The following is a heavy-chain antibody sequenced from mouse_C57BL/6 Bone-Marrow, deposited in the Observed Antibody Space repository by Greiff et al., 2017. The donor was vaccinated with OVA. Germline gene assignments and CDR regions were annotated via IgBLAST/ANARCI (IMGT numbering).Heavy chain of an antibody. CDR3: ARRHNNAYFDV. D-gene: IGHD1-3*01. V-gene: IGHV1-81*01. CDR1: GYTFTSYG. J-gene: IGHJ1*03. Sequence: QVQLQQSGAELARPGASVKLSCKASGYTFTSYGISWVKQRTGQGLEWIGEIYPRSGNTYYNEKFKGKATLTADKSSSTAYMELRSLTSEDSAVYFCARRHNNAYFDVWGTGTTVTVSS. CDR2: IYPRSGNT.